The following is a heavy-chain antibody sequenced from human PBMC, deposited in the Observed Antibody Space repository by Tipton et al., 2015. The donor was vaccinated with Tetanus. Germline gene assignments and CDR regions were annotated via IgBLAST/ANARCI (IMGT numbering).Heavy chain of an antibody. CDR2: LYYSGST. CDR1: GGSISTTSDY. J-gene: IGHJ4*02. CDR3: ARDQARGARGWNYFDY. D-gene: IGHD1-26*01. Sequence: TLSLTCTVSGGSISTTSDYWGWIRQPPGKGLEWIGSLYYSGSTYYNPSLKSRVTLSVDTSKNQFSLKLNSVTAADTAVYYCARDQARGARGWNYFDYWGQGTLVTVSS. V-gene: IGHV4-39*07.